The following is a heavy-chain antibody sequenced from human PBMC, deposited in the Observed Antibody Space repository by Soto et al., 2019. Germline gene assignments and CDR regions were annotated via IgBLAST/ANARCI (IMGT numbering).Heavy chain of an antibody. CDR3: AKYIVATISDAFDI. D-gene: IGHD5-12*01. J-gene: IGHJ3*02. V-gene: IGHV4-31*03. CDR2: IYYSGST. Sequence: SETLSLTCTFSGGSISSGGYYWSWIRKHPGKGLEWIGYIYYSGSTYYNPSLKSRVTISVDTSKNQFSLKLSSVTAADTAVYYCAKYIVATISDAFDIWGQGTMVTVSS. CDR1: GGSISSGGYY.